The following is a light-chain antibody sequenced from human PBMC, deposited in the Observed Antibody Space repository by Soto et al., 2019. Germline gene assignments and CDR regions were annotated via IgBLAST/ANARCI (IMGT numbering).Light chain of an antibody. CDR2: DAD. CDR3: QQYNRYPFT. Sequence: DIQMTQSPYTLSASVGDRVTMTCRASQSISIWLAWYQQRPGNAPKLLIYDADILGSGVPSRFSGSGSGTEFTITIRSLQSDDFAVYYCQQYNRYPFTFGGGTKVEIK. J-gene: IGKJ4*01. V-gene: IGKV1-5*01. CDR1: QSISIW.